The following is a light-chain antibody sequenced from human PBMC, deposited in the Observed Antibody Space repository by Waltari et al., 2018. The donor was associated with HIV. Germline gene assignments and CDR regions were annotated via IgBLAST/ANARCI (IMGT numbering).Light chain of an antibody. CDR1: QSVSSN. J-gene: IGKJ2*01. CDR2: GAS. V-gene: IGKV3-15*01. CDR3: QQYNDWPRT. Sequence: ELVMTQAPATLSVSPGERATLSCRASQSVSSNLAWYPHKPRQAPRLLIYGASTRATGIPARFSGSGSGTECTLTISSVQSEDFAVYYCQQYNDWPRTFGQGTKLEIK.